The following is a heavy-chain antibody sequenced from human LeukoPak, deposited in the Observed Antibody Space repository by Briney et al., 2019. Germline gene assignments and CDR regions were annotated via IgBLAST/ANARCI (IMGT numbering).Heavy chain of an antibody. J-gene: IGHJ4*02. V-gene: IGHV3-7*01. D-gene: IGHD1-26*01. CDR2: IEKEKDGSKK. CDR1: EFTLSNYW. Sequence: GGSLRLSCAASEFTLSNYWMSWVRQAPGKGLEWVANIEKEKDGSKKYDVESVKGRFTTSRDNAKNSLYLQLNSLRDEDTAVYYCARDARSGSQYDYFDYWGQGTLVTVSS. CDR3: ARDARSGSQYDYFDY.